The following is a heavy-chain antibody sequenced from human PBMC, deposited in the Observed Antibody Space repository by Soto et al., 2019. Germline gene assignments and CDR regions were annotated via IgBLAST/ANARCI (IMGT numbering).Heavy chain of an antibody. V-gene: IGHV1-69*13. CDR2: IIPIFGTA. CDR1: GGTFSSYA. J-gene: IGHJ4*02. D-gene: IGHD5-18*01. CDR3: AILDLPPHNTDMARLRY. Sequence: SVKVSCKASGGTFSSYAISWVRQAPGQGLEWMGGIIPIFGTANYAQKFQGRVTITADESTSTAYMELSSLRAEDTAVYYCAILDLPPHNTDMARLRYWGQGTLVTVSS.